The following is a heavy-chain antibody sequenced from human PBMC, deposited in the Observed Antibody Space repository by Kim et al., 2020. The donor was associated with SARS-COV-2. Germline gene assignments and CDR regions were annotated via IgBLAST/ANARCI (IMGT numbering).Heavy chain of an antibody. Sequence: SVKVSCKAVGDTLRRYSFNWVRQAPGQGLEWMGKVFPSLGVGSYAQQFQGRVTVTADESTSTAFIELSSLTSHDTAIYYCARGYSSSGIDDYFDTWGPGTLVTVSS. CDR3: ARGYSSSGIDDYFDT. J-gene: IGHJ5*02. CDR1: GDTLRRYS. V-gene: IGHV1-69*02. D-gene: IGHD6-6*01. CDR2: VFPSLGVG.